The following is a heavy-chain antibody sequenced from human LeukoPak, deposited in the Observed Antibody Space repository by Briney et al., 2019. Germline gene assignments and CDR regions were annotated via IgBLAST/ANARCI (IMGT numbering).Heavy chain of an antibody. Sequence: GGSLRLSCAASGFTFDDYGMSWVRQAPGKGLEWVSRINWNGGSTGYADSVKGRFTISRDNAKNSLYLQMNSLRAEDTALYYCARLSHYYYYMDVWGKGTTVTVSS. CDR3: ARLSHYYYYMDV. CDR1: GFTFDDYG. V-gene: IGHV3-20*04. CDR2: INWNGGST. J-gene: IGHJ6*03.